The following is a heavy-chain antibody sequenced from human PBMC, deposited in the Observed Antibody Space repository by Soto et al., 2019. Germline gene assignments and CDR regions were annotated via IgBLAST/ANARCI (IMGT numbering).Heavy chain of an antibody. D-gene: IGHD3-22*01. CDR2: IIPIFGTA. CDR1: GGTFSSYA. CDR3: ARWRSRDSSGPYNWFDP. Sequence: SVKVSCKASGGTFSSYAISWVRQAPGQGLEWMGGIIPIFGTANYAQKFQGRVTITADESTSTAYMELSSLRSEDTAVYYCARWRSRDSSGPYNWFDPWGQGTLVTVSS. J-gene: IGHJ5*02. V-gene: IGHV1-69*13.